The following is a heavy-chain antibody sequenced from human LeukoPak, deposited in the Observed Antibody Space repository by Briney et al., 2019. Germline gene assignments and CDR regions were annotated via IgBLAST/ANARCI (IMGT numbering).Heavy chain of an antibody. CDR2: INWNGGST. CDR3: VRDQGGAVSY. CDR1: GFTFDDYG. Sequence: PGGSLRLSCAASGFTFDDYGMSWVRQAPGKGLEWVSGINWNGGSTGYADSVKGRFTISRDNAKNTLYLQMNSLRAEDTAVYYCVRDQGGAVSYWGQGTLVTVSS. D-gene: IGHD3-16*01. J-gene: IGHJ4*02. V-gene: IGHV3-20*04.